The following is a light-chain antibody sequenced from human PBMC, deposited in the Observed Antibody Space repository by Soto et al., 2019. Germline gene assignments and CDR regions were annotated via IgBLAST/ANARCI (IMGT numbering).Light chain of an antibody. Sequence: QSALTQPPSVSGSPGQSVTISCTGTSSDVGSYNRVSCYQQPPGTAPKLMIYEVSNRPSRVPDRFSGSKSGNTASLTISGLQAEDEADYYCSSYTSSSPYVFGTGTKLTVL. V-gene: IGLV2-18*02. J-gene: IGLJ1*01. CDR2: EVS. CDR3: SSYTSSSPYV. CDR1: SSDVGSYNR.